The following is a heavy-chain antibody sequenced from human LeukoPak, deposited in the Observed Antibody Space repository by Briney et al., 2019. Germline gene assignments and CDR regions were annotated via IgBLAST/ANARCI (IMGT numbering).Heavy chain of an antibody. CDR1: GFTFSSYG. J-gene: IGHJ4*02. Sequence: GGSLRLSCAASGFTFSSYGMSWVRQAPGKGLEWVSAISGSGGSTYYADSVKGRFTISRDNSKNTLYLQMNSLRAEDTAVYYCARDGSRGNLVTAPDYWGQGTLVTVSS. CDR2: ISGSGGST. CDR3: ARDGSRGNLVTAPDY. V-gene: IGHV3-23*01. D-gene: IGHD2-21*02.